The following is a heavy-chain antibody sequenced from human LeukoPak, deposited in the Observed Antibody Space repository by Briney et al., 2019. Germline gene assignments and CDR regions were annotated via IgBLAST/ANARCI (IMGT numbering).Heavy chain of an antibody. CDR1: GFTFSSYG. D-gene: IGHD2-21*02. CDR2: ISYDGSNK. Sequence: GGSLRLSCAASGFTFSSYGMHWVRQAPGKGLEWVAVISYDGSNKYYADSVKGRFTISRDNSKNTLYLQMNSLRAEDTAVYYCAKDIGIVVVTTFDYWGQGTLVTVSS. V-gene: IGHV3-30*18. J-gene: IGHJ4*02. CDR3: AKDIGIVVVTTFDY.